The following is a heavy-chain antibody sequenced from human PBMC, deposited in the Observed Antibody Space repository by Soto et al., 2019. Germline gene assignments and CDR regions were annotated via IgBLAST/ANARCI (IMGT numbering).Heavy chain of an antibody. CDR2: IYWDDAK. CDR1: GFSLNTRGVG. Sequence: QITLKESGPKLVKPTQTLTLTCTFSGFSLNTRGVGVGWIRQPPGKALEWLTLIYWDDAKEYSPSLKSRLTITKDTSKNQVVLIMTNMDPVDTATYYCVHKGEGDRILDFWGQGALVTVSS. D-gene: IGHD3-16*01. V-gene: IGHV2-5*02. J-gene: IGHJ4*02. CDR3: VHKGEGDRILDF.